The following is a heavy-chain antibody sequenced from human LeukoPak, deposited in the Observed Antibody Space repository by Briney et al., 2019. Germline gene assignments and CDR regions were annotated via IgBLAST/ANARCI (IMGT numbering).Heavy chain of an antibody. CDR2: ISYDGSNR. D-gene: IGHD5-24*01. CDR1: GFTFSSYA. CDR3: AGGGWLQDDVASRWLDY. Sequence: GGSLRLSCAASGFTFSSYAMHWVRQAPGKGLEWVAVISYDGSNRYYADSVKGRFTISRDNSKNTLYLQMNSLRAEDTAVYYCAGGGWLQDDVASRWLDYWGQGTLVTVSS. J-gene: IGHJ4*02. V-gene: IGHV3-30-3*01.